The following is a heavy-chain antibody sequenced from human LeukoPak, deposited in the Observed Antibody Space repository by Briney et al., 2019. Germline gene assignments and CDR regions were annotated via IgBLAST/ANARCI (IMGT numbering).Heavy chain of an antibody. CDR1: GFTFSSYW. D-gene: IGHD3-3*01. CDR2: INSDGSST. Sequence: GGSLRLSCAASGFTFSSYWMHWVRQAPGKGLVWVSRINSDGSSTSYADSVKGRFTISRDNAKNTLYLQMNSLRAEDTAVYYCAKALRFLNYYYYGMDVWGQGTTVTVSS. V-gene: IGHV3-74*01. CDR3: AKALRFLNYYYYGMDV. J-gene: IGHJ6*02.